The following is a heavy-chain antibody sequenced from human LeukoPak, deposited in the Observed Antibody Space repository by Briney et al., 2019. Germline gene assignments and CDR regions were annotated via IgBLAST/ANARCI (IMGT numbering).Heavy chain of an antibody. V-gene: IGHV4-34*01. D-gene: IGHD3-10*01. Sequence: PSQTLSLTCAVYGGSFSGYYWSWIRQPPGKGLEWIGEINHSGSTNYNPSLKSRVTISVDTSKNQFSLKLSSVTAADTAVYYCARGEGVELLWFGESPYYFDYWGQGTLVTVSS. CDR1: GGSFSGYY. CDR3: ARGEGVELLWFGESPYYFDY. CDR2: INHSGST. J-gene: IGHJ4*02.